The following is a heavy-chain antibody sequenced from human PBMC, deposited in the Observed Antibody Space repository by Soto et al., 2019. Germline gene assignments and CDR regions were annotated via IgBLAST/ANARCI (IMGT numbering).Heavy chain of an antibody. Sequence: QITLKESGPTLVKPTQTLTLTCTFSGFSLSTSGVGVGWIRQPPGKALEWLALIYWDDDKRYSPSLKSRLTITKDTSKNQVVLTMTNMDPVETATYYCAHRRWLQATRGGRGWFDPWGQGTLVTVSS. CDR2: IYWDDDK. CDR1: GFSLSTSGVG. V-gene: IGHV2-5*02. CDR3: AHRRWLQATRGGRGWFDP. D-gene: IGHD5-12*01. J-gene: IGHJ5*02.